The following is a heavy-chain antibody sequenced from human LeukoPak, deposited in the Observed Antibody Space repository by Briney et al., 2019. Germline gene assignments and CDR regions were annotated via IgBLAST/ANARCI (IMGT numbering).Heavy chain of an antibody. Sequence: ASVKVSCKASGYTFISSDINWVRQATGQGLEWMGIINPSGGSTSYAQKFQGRVTMTRDTSTSTVYMELSSLRSEDTAVYYCARWDASWVTALDYWGQGTLVTVSS. J-gene: IGHJ4*02. V-gene: IGHV1-46*01. CDR1: GYTFISSD. CDR2: INPSGGST. D-gene: IGHD2-21*02. CDR3: ARWDASWVTALDY.